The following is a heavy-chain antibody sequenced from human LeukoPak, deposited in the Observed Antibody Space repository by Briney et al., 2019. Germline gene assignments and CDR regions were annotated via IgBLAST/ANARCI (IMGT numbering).Heavy chain of an antibody. D-gene: IGHD3-10*01. CDR1: GFTFSSSW. J-gene: IGHJ4*02. V-gene: IGHV3-74*01. Sequence: GGSLRLSCARSGFTFSSSWLHWVRQVPGGGLVWVSRMNADGRTTNYADSVKGRFTISRDNAKNTLYLQMNSLTVEDTAVYYCTLAGSFRFDYWGQGTLVTVSS. CDR2: MNADGRTT. CDR3: TLAGSFRFDY.